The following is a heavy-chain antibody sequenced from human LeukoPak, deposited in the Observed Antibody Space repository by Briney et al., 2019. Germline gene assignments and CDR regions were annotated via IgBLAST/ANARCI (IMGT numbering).Heavy chain of an antibody. D-gene: IGHD5-18*01. Sequence: GGSLRLSCAASGFTFSSYAMSWVRQAPGKGLEWVSAISGSGGSTYYADSVKGRFTISRDNSKNTMYLQMSSLRAEATAVYYCARGGYSYARENFDYWGQGTLVTVSS. V-gene: IGHV3-23*01. CDR3: ARGGYSYARENFDY. CDR1: GFTFSSYA. CDR2: ISGSGGST. J-gene: IGHJ4*02.